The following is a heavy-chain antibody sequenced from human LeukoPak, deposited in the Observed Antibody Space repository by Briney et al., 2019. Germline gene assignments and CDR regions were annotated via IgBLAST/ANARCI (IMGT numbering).Heavy chain of an antibody. J-gene: IGHJ1*01. CDR3: ARNRPAGYAYGFELQH. Sequence: PGQSLRLSCAASGFTLTSYAMNWARQAPGKWLEWDAAISGSGDATYNADSVKGRFTISRDNSGNTVFFQMDSLRADDTAVYFCARNRPAGYAYGFELQHWGQGTLVTVSS. V-gene: IGHV3-23*01. D-gene: IGHD5-12*01. CDR2: ISGSGDAT. CDR1: GFTLTSYA.